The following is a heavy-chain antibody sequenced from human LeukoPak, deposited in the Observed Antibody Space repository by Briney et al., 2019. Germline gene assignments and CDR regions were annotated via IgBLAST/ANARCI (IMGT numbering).Heavy chain of an antibody. CDR1: GGSISSGGYS. CDR2: IYHSGST. Sequence: SETLSLTCAVSGGSISSGGYSWSWIRQPPGKGLEWIGYIYHSGSTYYNPSLKSRVTISVDRSKIQFSLKLSSVTAADTAVYYSARSISAERSFDICGQGTMPTVSS. V-gene: IGHV4-30-2*01. CDR3: ARSISAERSFDI. D-gene: IGHD6-6*01. J-gene: IGHJ3*02.